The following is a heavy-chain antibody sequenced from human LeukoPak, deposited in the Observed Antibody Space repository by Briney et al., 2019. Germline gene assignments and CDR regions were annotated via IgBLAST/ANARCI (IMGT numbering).Heavy chain of an antibody. V-gene: IGHV1-69*05. D-gene: IGHD6-6*01. CDR1: GGTFSSYA. CDR2: IIPIFGTA. J-gene: IGHJ3*02. CDR3: TSYSSSSGRAFDI. Sequence: ASVKVSCKASGGTFSSYAISWVRQAPGQGLEWMGGIIPIFGTANYAQKLQGRVTMATDTSTSTAYMELRSLRSDDTAVYYCTSYSSSSGRAFDIWGQGTMVTVSS.